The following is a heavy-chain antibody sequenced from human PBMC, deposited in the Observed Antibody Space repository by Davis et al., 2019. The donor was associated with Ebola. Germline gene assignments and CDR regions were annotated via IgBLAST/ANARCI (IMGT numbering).Heavy chain of an antibody. Sequence: PGGSLRLSCAASGFTLSIYTMHWVRQAPGKGLVWVAAISSDGRNKHYADSVRGRVVISRDTSKDTLYLPMNSLRAEDTAVYYCARDSGIFGDYYFDSWGQGTLVTVSS. CDR3: ARDSGIFGDYYFDS. V-gene: IGHV3-30*09. D-gene: IGHD3-10*02. J-gene: IGHJ4*02. CDR1: GFTLSIYT. CDR2: ISSDGRNK.